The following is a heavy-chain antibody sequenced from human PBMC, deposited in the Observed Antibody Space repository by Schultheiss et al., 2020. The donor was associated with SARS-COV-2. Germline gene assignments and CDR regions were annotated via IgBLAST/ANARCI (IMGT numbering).Heavy chain of an antibody. J-gene: IGHJ6*02. CDR3: AKATYYYGSGDYYGMDV. Sequence: GESLKISCSASGFTFSSYAMSWVRQAPGKGLEWVSAISGSGASTYYADSVKGRFTISRDNSNNTLYLQMNSLRAGDTAVYYCAKATYYYGSGDYYGMDVWGQGTTVTVSS. CDR1: GFTFSSYA. V-gene: IGHV3-23*01. D-gene: IGHD3-10*01. CDR2: ISGSGAST.